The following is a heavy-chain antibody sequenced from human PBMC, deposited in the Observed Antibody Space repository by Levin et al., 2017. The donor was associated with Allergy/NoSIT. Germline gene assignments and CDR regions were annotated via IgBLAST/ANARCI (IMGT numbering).Heavy chain of an antibody. CDR2: IIPILGIA. J-gene: IGHJ3*02. Sequence: SVKVSCKASGGTFSSYTISWVRQAPGQGLEWMGRIIPILGIANYAQKFQGRVTITADKYTSTAYMELSSLRSEDTAVYYCASFERGYSFDAFDIWGQGTMVTVSS. CDR3: ASFERGYSFDAFDI. V-gene: IGHV1-69*02. CDR1: GGTFSSYT. D-gene: IGHD5-18*01.